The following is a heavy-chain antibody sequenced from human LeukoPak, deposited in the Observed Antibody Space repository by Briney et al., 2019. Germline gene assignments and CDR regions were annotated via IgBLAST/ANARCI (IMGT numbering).Heavy chain of an antibody. CDR3: ARVGKYCGGDCYSVKY. CDR1: SGSICSGDYY. CDR2: IYYSGST. J-gene: IGHJ4*02. V-gene: IGHV4-30-4*08. D-gene: IGHD2-21*01. Sequence: SETLSLTCTVSSGSICSGDYYWSWIRQPPGKGLEWIGYIYYSGSTYYNPSLKSRVTISVDTSKNQFSLNLRSVTAADTAVYYCARVGKYCGGDCYSVKYWGQGTLVTVSS.